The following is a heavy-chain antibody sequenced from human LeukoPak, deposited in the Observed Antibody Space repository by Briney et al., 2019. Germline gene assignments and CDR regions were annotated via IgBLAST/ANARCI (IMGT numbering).Heavy chain of an antibody. CDR1: GLTFSSYG. CDR3: ARDCVRCDTRGG. J-gene: IGHJ4*02. Sequence: GGSLRLSCAASGLTFSSYGMTWVRQAPGKGLEWVSAISGSGGSTYYADSVKGRFTISRDNPKNTVYLQMNSVRAEDTAVYYCARDCVRCDTRGGWGQGTLVTVSS. D-gene: IGHD3-16*01. V-gene: IGHV3-23*01. CDR2: ISGSGGST.